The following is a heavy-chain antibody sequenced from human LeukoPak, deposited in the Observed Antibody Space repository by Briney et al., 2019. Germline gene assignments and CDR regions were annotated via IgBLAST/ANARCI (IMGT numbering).Heavy chain of an antibody. CDR3: AKAKERGGYDTGGFDY. J-gene: IGHJ4*02. CDR1: GFTVSSNY. CDR2: IYSGGST. Sequence: GGSLRLSCAASGFTVSSNYMSWVRQAPGKGLEWVSVIYSGGSTYYADSVKGRFTISRDNSKNTLYLQMNSLRAEDTAVYYCAKAKERGGYDTGGFDYWGQGTLVTVSS. D-gene: IGHD5-12*01. V-gene: IGHV3-53*01.